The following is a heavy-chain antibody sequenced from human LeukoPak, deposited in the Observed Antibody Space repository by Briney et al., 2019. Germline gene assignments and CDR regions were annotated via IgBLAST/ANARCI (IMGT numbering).Heavy chain of an antibody. CDR1: GFTFTSSA. J-gene: IGHJ4*02. CDR2: ISGSGHST. Sequence: GGSLRLSCTASGFTFTSSAMSWVRQAPGKGLEWVSAISGSGHSTDYADSVKGRFTVSRDNSKNTLYLQMNSLRAEDTAVYFCAKEPHMLTGYYTDYFDYGGQGTLVTVSS. V-gene: IGHV3-23*01. D-gene: IGHD3-9*01. CDR3: AKEPHMLTGYYTDYFDY.